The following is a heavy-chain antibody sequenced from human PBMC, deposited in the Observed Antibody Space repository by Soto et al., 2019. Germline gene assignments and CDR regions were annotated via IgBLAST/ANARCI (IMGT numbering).Heavy chain of an antibody. V-gene: IGHV1-8*01. J-gene: IGHJ5*02. CDR1: GYTFTIYY. D-gene: IGHD6-13*01. CDR3: AISVRIAAAGDNWFEL. Sequence: ASVKVSCKASGYTFTIYYINWVRQATGQGLEWMGWMNPNSGNTGYAQKFQGRVTMTRNTSISTAYMELSSLRSEDTAVYYCAISVRIAAAGDNWFELWGQGTLVTVSS. CDR2: MNPNSGNT.